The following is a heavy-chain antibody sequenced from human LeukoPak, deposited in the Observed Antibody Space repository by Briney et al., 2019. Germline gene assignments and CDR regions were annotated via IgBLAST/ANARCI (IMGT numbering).Heavy chain of an antibody. CDR2: INHSGST. Sequence: SETLSLTCAVYGGSFSGYYWSWIRQPPGKGLEWIGEINHSGSTNYNPSLKSRVTISVDTSKNQFSLKLSSVTAADTAVYYCAGGDSSYDILTGYYNVKPVGYWGQGTLVTVSS. CDR3: AGGDSSYDILTGYYNVKPVGY. CDR1: GGSFSGYY. J-gene: IGHJ4*02. D-gene: IGHD3-9*01. V-gene: IGHV4-34*01.